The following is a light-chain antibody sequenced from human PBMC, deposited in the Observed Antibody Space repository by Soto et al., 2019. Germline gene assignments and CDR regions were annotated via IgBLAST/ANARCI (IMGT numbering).Light chain of an antibody. V-gene: IGKV3D-20*02. CDR2: GAS. J-gene: IGKJ5*01. CDR3: QQRSNWPPIT. CDR1: QSVSSSY. Sequence: EIVLTQSAGTLSLSPGERATLSCRAGQSVSSSYLAWYQQKPGQAPRLLIYGASSRATGIPDRFSGSGSGTDFTLTISSLEPEDFAVYYCQQRSNWPPITFGQGTRPEI.